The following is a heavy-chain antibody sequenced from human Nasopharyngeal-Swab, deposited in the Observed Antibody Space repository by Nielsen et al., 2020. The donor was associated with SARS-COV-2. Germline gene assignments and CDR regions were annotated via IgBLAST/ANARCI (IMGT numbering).Heavy chain of an antibody. CDR1: GFSLSTSGMC. D-gene: IGHD3-10*01. Sequence: SGPTLVKPTQTLTLTCTFSGFSLSTSGMCVSWIRQPPGKALEWLALIDWDDDKYYSTSLKTGLTISKDTSKNQVVLTMTNMDPVDTATYYCARMEKYYYGSGSYYYYYYGMDVWGQGTTVTVSS. CDR2: IDWDDDK. V-gene: IGHV2-70*01. J-gene: IGHJ6*02. CDR3: ARMEKYYYGSGSYYYYYYGMDV.